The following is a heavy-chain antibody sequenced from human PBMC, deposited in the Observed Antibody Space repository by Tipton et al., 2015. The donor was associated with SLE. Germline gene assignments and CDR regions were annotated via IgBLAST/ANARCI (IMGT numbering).Heavy chain of an antibody. CDR2: ISGSGLST. J-gene: IGHJ6*02. CDR3: ARAGDGYNYYYYGMDV. V-gene: IGHV3-23*01. D-gene: IGHD5-24*01. CDR1: GFSFSSDA. Sequence: SLRLSCAVSGFSFSSDAMSWVRQAPGKGLEWVSAISGSGLSTYYADSVKGRFTVSRDNAKNSLYLQMNSLRAEDTAVYYCARAGDGYNYYYYGMDVWGQGTMVTVSS.